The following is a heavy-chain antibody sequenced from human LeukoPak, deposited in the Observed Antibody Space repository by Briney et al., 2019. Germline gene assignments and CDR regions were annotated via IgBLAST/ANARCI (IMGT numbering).Heavy chain of an antibody. CDR1: GFTFSSYE. J-gene: IGHJ3*02. CDR2: ISSSGSTI. D-gene: IGHD4-11*01. CDR3: ARETLQGNAFDI. V-gene: IGHV3-48*03. Sequence: GGSLRFSCAASGFTFSSYEMNWVRQAPGKGLEWVSYISSSGSTIYYADSVKGRFTISRDNAKNSLYLQMNSLRAEDTAVYYCARETLQGNAFDIWGQGTMVTVSS.